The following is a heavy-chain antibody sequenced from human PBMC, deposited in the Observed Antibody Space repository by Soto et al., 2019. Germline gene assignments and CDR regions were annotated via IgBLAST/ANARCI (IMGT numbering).Heavy chain of an antibody. CDR2: INTNGVNT. CDR1: GFTFSGYS. J-gene: IGHJ4*02. CDR3: ARGRVEDSSGWATYFDY. Sequence: PGGSLRLSCAASGFTFSGYSMFWVRQAPGKGLEYFSAINTNGVNTFYAKSVKGRFTISRDNSKNTMYLQMGSLRAEDMAVYYCARGRVEDSSGWATYFDYWGQGTLVTVS. V-gene: IGHV3-64*01. D-gene: IGHD6-19*01.